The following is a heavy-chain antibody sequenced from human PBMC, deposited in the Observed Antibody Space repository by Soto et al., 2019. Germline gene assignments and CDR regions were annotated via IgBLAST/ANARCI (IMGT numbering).Heavy chain of an antibody. J-gene: IGHJ4*02. CDR1: GGTFISDA. V-gene: IGHV1-69*06. Sequence: QVRLVQSEAEGKKAGSSVKVSCKASGGTFISDAVTWVRQAPGQGLEWMGGVIPMFPKANYAQKFQGRATITADKSTSTVYMELHSLKSEDTALYYCARCHSDSSGPGYLDSWGQGTLVTVTS. D-gene: IGHD3-22*01. CDR3: ARCHSDSSGPGYLDS. CDR2: VIPMFPKA.